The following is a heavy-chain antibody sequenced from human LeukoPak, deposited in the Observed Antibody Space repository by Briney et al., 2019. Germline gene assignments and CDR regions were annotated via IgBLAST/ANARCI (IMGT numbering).Heavy chain of an antibody. Sequence: GGSLRLSCAASGFTLSSYAMSWVRQGPGKGLEWVSAISVSGNTYHADSVKGRFTISRDNAKNSLYLQMNSPRAEDTAVYYCAREYDSGSYYNFGYWGQGTLVTVSS. D-gene: IGHD3-10*01. CDR2: ISVSGNT. CDR1: GFTLSSYA. CDR3: AREYDSGSYYNFGY. J-gene: IGHJ4*02. V-gene: IGHV3-23*01.